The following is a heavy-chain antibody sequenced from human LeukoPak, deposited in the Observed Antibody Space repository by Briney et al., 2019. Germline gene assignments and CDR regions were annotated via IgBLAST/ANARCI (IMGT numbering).Heavy chain of an antibody. V-gene: IGHV4-39*01. CDR2: IYYSGST. CDR3: ARQLSSGWLHYFDY. CDR1: GGSISSSSYY. Sequence: SETLSLSCTVSGGSISSSSYYWGWIRQPPGKGLEWIGSIYYSGSTYYNPSLKSRVTISVDTSKNQFSLKLSSVTAADTAVYYCARQLSSGWLHYFDYWGQGTLVTVSS. D-gene: IGHD6-19*01. J-gene: IGHJ4*02.